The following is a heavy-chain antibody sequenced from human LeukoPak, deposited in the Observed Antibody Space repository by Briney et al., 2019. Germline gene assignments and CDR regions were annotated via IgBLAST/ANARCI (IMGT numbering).Heavy chain of an antibody. Sequence: GSLRLSCAASGFTFNTYAMSWVRQAPGKGLEWVSTISGNGGKSYSAGSVKGRFTISRDNSKNTLYLQMNSLRAEDTALYYCAKDFGYSYGWVDYWGQGILVAVSS. CDR2: ISGNGGKS. CDR3: AKDFGYSYGWVDY. V-gene: IGHV3-23*01. J-gene: IGHJ4*02. CDR1: GFTFNTYA. D-gene: IGHD5-18*01.